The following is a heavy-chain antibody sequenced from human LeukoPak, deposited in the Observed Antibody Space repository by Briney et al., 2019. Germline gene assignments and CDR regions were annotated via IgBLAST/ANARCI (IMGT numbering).Heavy chain of an antibody. V-gene: IGHV3-23*01. CDR1: GLTFSDYT. D-gene: IGHD3-22*01. CDR2: ISGSGGST. CDR3: ASEERGDFYDSSAYYYSD. Sequence: GGSLRLSCTASGLTFSDYTMSWVRQAPGKGLEWVSAISGSGGSTYYTDSVKGRFIISRDNSKNTLYLQMNSLRAEDTAVYYCASEERGDFYDSSAYYYSDWGQGTLVAVSS. J-gene: IGHJ4*02.